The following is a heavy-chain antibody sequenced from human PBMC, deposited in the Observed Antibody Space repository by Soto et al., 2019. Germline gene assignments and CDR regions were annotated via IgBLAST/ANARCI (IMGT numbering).Heavy chain of an antibody. CDR3: ARTASEGVGATTGWYFDL. D-gene: IGHD1-26*01. V-gene: IGHV3-30-3*01. Sequence: QVQLVESGGGVVQPGRSLRLSCAASGFTFSSYAMHWVRQAPGKGLEWVAVISYDGSNKYYADSVKGRFTISRDNSKNTLYLQMNSLRAEDTAVYYCARTASEGVGATTGWYFDLWGRGTLVTVSS. J-gene: IGHJ2*01. CDR2: ISYDGSNK. CDR1: GFTFSSYA.